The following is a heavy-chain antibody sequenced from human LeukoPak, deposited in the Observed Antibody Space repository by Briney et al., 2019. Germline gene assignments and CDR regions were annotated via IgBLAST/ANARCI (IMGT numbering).Heavy chain of an antibody. Sequence: SETLSLTCTVSGGSISSYYWSWIRQPPGKGLEWIGYIYYGGSTNYNPSLKSRVTISVDTSKNQFSLKLSSVTAADTAVYYCARVPPYSSGWYQDYWGQGTLVTVSS. CDR1: GGSISSYY. CDR2: IYYGGST. D-gene: IGHD6-19*01. V-gene: IGHV4-59*01. J-gene: IGHJ4*02. CDR3: ARVPPYSSGWYQDY.